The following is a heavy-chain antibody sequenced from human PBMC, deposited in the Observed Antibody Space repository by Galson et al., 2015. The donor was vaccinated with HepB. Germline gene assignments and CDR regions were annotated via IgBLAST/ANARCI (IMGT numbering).Heavy chain of an antibody. J-gene: IGHJ3*02. V-gene: IGHV6-1*01. D-gene: IGHD3-22*01. CDR2: TYYRSKWYN. CDR3: ARDPSPMTTGDDAFDI. CDR1: GDSVSSNSAA. Sequence: CAISGDSVSSNSAAWNWIRQSPSRGLEWLGRTYYRSKWYNDYAVSVKSRITINPDTSKNQFSLQLNSVTAADTAVYYCARDPSPMTTGDDAFDIWGQGTMVTVSS.